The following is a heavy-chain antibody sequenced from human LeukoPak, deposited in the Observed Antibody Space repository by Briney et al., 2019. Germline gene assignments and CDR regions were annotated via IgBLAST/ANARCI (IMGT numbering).Heavy chain of an antibody. V-gene: IGHV3-66*01. CDR2: IYSGGST. CDR3: ARAVAAARGVNYFDY. D-gene: IGHD3-10*01. J-gene: IGHJ4*02. CDR1: GFTVSSNY. Sequence: GGSLRLSCAASGFTVSSNYMNWVRQAPGKGLEWVSVIYSGGSTNYGDSVKGRFIIARENAKNSLFLQMNSLRAGDTAVYYCARAVAAARGVNYFDYWGQGTLVTVSS.